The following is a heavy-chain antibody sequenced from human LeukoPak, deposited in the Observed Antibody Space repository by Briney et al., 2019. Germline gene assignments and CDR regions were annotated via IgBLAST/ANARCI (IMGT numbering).Heavy chain of an antibody. CDR2: INSDGSST. CDR1: GFTFSSYW. J-gene: IGHJ4*02. Sequence: PGGSLRLSCAASGFTFSSYWMHWVRQAPGKGLVWVSRINSDGSSTSYADSVKGRFTISRDNAKNTLYLQINSLRAEDTAVYYCARLTRGAMVSQDDYWGQGTLVTVSS. CDR3: ARLTRGAMVSQDDY. D-gene: IGHD5-18*01. V-gene: IGHV3-74*01.